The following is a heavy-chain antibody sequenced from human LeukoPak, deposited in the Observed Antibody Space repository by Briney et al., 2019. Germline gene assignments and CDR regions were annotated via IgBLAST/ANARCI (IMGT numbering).Heavy chain of an antibody. CDR1: GFTFSSYG. D-gene: IGHD5-18*01. CDR3: AKDKEIQLWLRPLDY. J-gene: IGHJ4*02. Sequence: PGRSLRLSCAASGFTFSSYGMHWVRQAPGKGLEWVAVILYDGSNKYYADSVKGRFTISRDNSKNTLYLQMNSLRAEDTAVYYCAKDKEIQLWLRPLDYWGQGTLVTVSS. V-gene: IGHV3-30*18. CDR2: ILYDGSNK.